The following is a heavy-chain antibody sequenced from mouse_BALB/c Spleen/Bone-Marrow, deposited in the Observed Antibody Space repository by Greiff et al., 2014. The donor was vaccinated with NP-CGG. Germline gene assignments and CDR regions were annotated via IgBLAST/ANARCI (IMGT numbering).Heavy chain of an antibody. CDR3: AWGNWEAMDY. Sequence: QVQLQQSGAELAKPGASVKMSCKASGYTFTSYWMHWVKQRPGQGLEWIGYINPRIGYTEYNQKFKDKATLTADKSSSTAYMQLSRLTSEDSAVYYCAWGNWEAMDYWGQGTSVTVSA. D-gene: IGHD4-1*01. V-gene: IGHV1-7*01. CDR2: INPRIGYT. CDR1: GYTFTSYW. J-gene: IGHJ4*01.